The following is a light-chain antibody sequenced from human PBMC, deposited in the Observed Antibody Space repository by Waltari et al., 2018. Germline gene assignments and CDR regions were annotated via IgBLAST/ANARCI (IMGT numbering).Light chain of an antibody. V-gene: IGLV3-10*01. CDR1: ALPNKY. J-gene: IGLJ2*01. CDR3: YSTDRTGKQRV. CDR2: EDN. Sequence: SYELTQPPSVSVSPGQTARITCSGDALPNKYGYWYQQKSGQAPVLVIYEDNKRRSGIPGRFSGPSSGTMVTLTISGAQVEDEGDYYCYSTDRTGKQRVFGGGTKLTVL.